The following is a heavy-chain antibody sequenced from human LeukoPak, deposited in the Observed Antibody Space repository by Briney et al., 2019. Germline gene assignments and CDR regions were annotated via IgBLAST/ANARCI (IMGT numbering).Heavy chain of an antibody. V-gene: IGHV1-8*01. D-gene: IGHD5-18*01. CDR3: ARVRTAMVKSVGGAFDI. CDR1: GYTFTSYD. CDR2: MNPNSGNT. Sequence: ASVKVSCKASGYTFTSYDINWVRQATGQGLEWMGWMNPNSGNTGYAQKFQGRATMTRNTSISTAYMELSSLRSEDTAVYYCARVRTAMVKSVGGAFDIWGQGTMVTVSS. J-gene: IGHJ3*02.